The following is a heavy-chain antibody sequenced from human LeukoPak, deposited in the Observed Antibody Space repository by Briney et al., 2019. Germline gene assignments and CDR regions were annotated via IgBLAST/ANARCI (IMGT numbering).Heavy chain of an antibody. J-gene: IGHJ6*03. CDR2: INPNIGGT. CDR3: ARVSYSYLDV. Sequence: GASVKVSCKASGYTFTGYYMHWVRQAPGQGLEWIGWINPNIGGTNYAQKFQGRVTMTSDTSISTAYRELSRQRSDDPDVYYWARVSYSYLDVWGNGPTVTVSS. V-gene: IGHV1-2*02. D-gene: IGHD3-22*01. CDR1: GYTFTGYY.